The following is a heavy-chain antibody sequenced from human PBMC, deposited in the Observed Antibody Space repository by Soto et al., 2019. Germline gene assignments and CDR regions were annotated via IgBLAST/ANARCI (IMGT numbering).Heavy chain of an antibody. J-gene: IGHJ4*02. V-gene: IGHV2-5*02. D-gene: IGHD6-19*01. CDR3: AHLVPGPLSFAY. Sequence: QITLKESGPTLLKPTQTLALTCTFSGFSFNTRGVGVAWIRQPPGKALEWLAVIYWDGDRRYSPSLTDRLTITKDMSTMQVVLTMTNVDPVEKGTYYCAHLVPGPLSFAYWGQGALVTVSS. CDR1: GFSFNTRGVG. CDR2: IYWDGDR.